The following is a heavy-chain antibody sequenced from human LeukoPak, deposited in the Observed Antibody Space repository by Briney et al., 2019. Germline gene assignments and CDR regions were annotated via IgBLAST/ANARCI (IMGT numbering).Heavy chain of an antibody. CDR3: ARGVVGATTDY. Sequence: PSETLSLTCAVYGGSFSGYYWSWIRQPPGKGLEWIGEINHSGSTNYNPSLKSRVTISVDTSKNQISLKLSSVTAADTAVYYCARGVVGATTDYWGQGTLVTVSS. J-gene: IGHJ4*02. CDR1: GGSFSGYY. CDR2: INHSGST. D-gene: IGHD1-26*01. V-gene: IGHV4-34*01.